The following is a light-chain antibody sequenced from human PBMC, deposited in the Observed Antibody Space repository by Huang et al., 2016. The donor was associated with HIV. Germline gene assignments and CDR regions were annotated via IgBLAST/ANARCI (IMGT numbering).Light chain of an antibody. CDR1: LSISSW. J-gene: IGKJ1*01. CDR3: QQYNTYPWT. CDR2: EAA. V-gene: IGKV1-5*01. Sequence: DIQMTQSPSTLSASVGDRVTITCRASLSISSWLAWYQQKPGKAPKILIYEAANLESGVPSRFSASGSGTEFTLTISSLQPDDFATYYCQQYNTYPWTFGQGTKVEI.